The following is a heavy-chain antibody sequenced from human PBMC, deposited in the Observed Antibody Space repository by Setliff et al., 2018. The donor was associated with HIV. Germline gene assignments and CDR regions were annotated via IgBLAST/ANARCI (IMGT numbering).Heavy chain of an antibody. D-gene: IGHD4-17*01. CDR3: AKFFGGYGDYMGFDY. J-gene: IGHJ4*02. Sequence: GGSLRLSCAASGFTFSSHWMVWVRQAPGKGLEWVANINQDGSEKNYVDSVKGRFTISRDNSKNTLYLQMNSLRAEDTAVYYCAKFFGGYGDYMGFDYWGQGTLVTVSS. CDR1: GFTFSSHW. CDR2: INQDGSEK. V-gene: IGHV3-7*03.